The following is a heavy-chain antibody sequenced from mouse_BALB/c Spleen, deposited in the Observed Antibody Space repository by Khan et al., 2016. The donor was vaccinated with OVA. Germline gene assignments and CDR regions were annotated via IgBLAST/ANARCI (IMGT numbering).Heavy chain of an antibody. D-gene: IGHD2-14*01. CDR3: ARSLYYSYGYALDC. J-gene: IGHJ4*01. CDR2: ISSTGST. Sequence: EVQLQESGLGLVKPSQSLSLTCTVTGYSITSDYAWNWIRQFPGNKLEWMGYISSTGSTSYNPSLKSRISITRDTSKNQFFLQLKSVTTEDTATYYCARSLYYSYGYALDCWGRGTSVTVSS. V-gene: IGHV3-2*02. CDR1: GYSITSDYA.